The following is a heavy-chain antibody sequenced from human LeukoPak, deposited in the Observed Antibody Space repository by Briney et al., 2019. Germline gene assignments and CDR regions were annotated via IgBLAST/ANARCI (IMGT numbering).Heavy chain of an antibody. Sequence: GGSLRLSCAASGFTFGTYSMNWVRQAPGKGLEWVSSISADSDHRFYADSLMGRFTISRDNARKSLYLRLISLRDEDTAVYYCARVAFGLYVMDVWGQGTTVTVSS. CDR1: GFTFGTYS. J-gene: IGHJ6*02. CDR2: ISADSDHR. D-gene: IGHD3/OR15-3a*01. CDR3: ARVAFGLYVMDV. V-gene: IGHV3-21*01.